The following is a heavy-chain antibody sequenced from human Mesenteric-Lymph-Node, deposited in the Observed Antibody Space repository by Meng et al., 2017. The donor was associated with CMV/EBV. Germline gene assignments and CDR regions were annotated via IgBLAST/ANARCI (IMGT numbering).Heavy chain of an antibody. V-gene: IGHV3-23*01. CDR3: VKGGLGWYFTN. D-gene: IGHD3/OR15-3a*01. J-gene: IGHJ4*02. Sequence: GGSLRLSCADSTLTLSSLPMSWVRQAPGRGPEWVSTISITGGHTYYADSVQGRFSISRDSSENTLFLQMSRLRVEDTAIYYCVKGGLGWYFTNWGPGTLVTVSS. CDR1: TLTLSSLP. CDR2: ISITGGHT.